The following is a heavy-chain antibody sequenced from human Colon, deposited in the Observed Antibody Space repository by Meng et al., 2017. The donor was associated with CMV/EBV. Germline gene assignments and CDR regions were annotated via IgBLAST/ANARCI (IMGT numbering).Heavy chain of an antibody. CDR2: IDSGGYTT. CDR1: GFTFRSYA. J-gene: IGHJ3*02. D-gene: IGHD2-2*01. CDR3: AKDLYEAVVALDAFDM. Sequence: GESLKISCVASGFTFRSYAMSWVRQAPGKGLEWVAVIDSGGYTTNYADSVKGRFPISREDSRNTLYLEMSSLRVEDTAKYYCAKDLYEAVVALDAFDMWGQGTMVTVSS. V-gene: IGHV3-23*03.